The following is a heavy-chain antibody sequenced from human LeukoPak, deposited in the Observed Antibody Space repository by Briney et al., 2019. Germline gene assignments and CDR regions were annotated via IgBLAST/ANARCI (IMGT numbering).Heavy chain of an antibody. D-gene: IGHD3-10*01. CDR2: INHSEST. CDR1: GGSFSGYY. Sequence: SETLSLTCAVYGGSFSGYYWSWIRQPPGKGLEWIGEINHSESTNYNPSLKSRVTISVDTSKNQFSLKLSSVTAADTAVYYCASNLWFGELAPGYWGQGTLVTVSS. CDR3: ASNLWFGELAPGY. J-gene: IGHJ4*02. V-gene: IGHV4-34*01.